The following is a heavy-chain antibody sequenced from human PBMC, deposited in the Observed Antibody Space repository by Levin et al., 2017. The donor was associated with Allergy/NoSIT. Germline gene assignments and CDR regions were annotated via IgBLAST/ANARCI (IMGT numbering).Heavy chain of an antibody. V-gene: IGHV4-39*01. CDR3: ARRTYYYGSGSPIFDY. Sequence: PSETLSLTCTVSGGSISSSSYYWGWIRQPPGKGLEWIGSIYYSGSTYYNPSLKSRVTISVDTSKNQFSLKLSSVTAADTAVYYCARRTYYYGSGSPIFDYWGQGTLVTVSS. CDR2: IYYSGST. J-gene: IGHJ4*02. CDR1: GGSISSSSYY. D-gene: IGHD3-10*01.